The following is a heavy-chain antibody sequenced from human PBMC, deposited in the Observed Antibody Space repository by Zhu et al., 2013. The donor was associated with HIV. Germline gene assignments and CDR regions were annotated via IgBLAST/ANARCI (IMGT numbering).Heavy chain of an antibody. D-gene: IGHD4-17*01. CDR2: IIPIFGTA. CDR1: GGTFSSYA. Sequence: QVQLVQSGAEVKKPGSSVKVSCKASGGTFSSYAISWVRQAPGQGLEWMGGIIPIFGTANYAQKFQGRVTITADESTSTAYMELSSLRSEDTAVYYCAREADYGGNSGLSNNAFDIWGQGTMVTVSS. V-gene: IGHV1-69*12. CDR3: AREADYGGNSGLSNNAFDI. J-gene: IGHJ3*02.